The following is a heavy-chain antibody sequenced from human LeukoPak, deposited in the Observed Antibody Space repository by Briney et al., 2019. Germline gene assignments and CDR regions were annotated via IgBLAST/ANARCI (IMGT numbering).Heavy chain of an antibody. CDR3: ARGVRRTMVRGVIITRWFDP. Sequence: PSETLSLTCAVSGYSISSGYYWGWIRQPPGKGLEWIGSIYHSGSTNYNPSLKSRVTISVDTSKNQFSLKLSSVTAADTAVYYCARGVRRTMVRGVIITRWFDPWGQGTLVTVSS. V-gene: IGHV4-38-2*01. J-gene: IGHJ5*02. D-gene: IGHD3-10*01. CDR2: IYHSGST. CDR1: GYSISSGYY.